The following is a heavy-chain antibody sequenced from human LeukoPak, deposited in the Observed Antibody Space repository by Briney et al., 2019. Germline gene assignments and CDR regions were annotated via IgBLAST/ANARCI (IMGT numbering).Heavy chain of an antibody. CDR2: INPNSGGT. D-gene: IGHD3-22*01. CDR3: ATPPYYYDSSGYLSW. V-gene: IGHV1-2*02. CDR1: GYTFTGYY. Sequence: ASVEVSCKASGYTFTGYYMHWVRQAPGRGLEWMGWINPNSGGTNYAQKFQGRVTMTRDTSISTAYMELSRLRSDDTAVYYCATPPYYYDSSGYLSWWGQGTLVTVSS. J-gene: IGHJ4*02.